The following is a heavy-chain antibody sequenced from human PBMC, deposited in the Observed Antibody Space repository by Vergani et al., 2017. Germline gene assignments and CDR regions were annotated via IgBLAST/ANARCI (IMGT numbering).Heavy chain of an antibody. V-gene: IGHV3-9*03. CDR3: AKDWGDGYNYYYFDY. J-gene: IGHJ4*02. CDR2: IDRNYGVK. D-gene: IGHD5-24*01. CDR1: GFTFQAFA. Sequence: VEAGGGLVQPGGSLRLSCTASGFTFQAFAFHWVRQVSGRGLEWVSGIDRNYGVKNGNSFEGRFSISRDNAKKAVFLQMNSLRAEDMALYYCAKDWGDGYNYYYFDYWGQGTLVTVSS.